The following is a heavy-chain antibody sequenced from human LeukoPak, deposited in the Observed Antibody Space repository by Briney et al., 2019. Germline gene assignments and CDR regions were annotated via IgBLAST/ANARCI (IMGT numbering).Heavy chain of an antibody. D-gene: IGHD4-23*01. CDR3: ARELDGGDYYYYMDV. Sequence: SETLSLTXTVSGGSISSYYWSWIWQPAGKGLEWIGRIYTSGSTNYNPSLKSRVTMSVDTSKNQFSLKLSSVTAADTAVYYCARELDGGDYYYYMDVWGKGTTVTVSS. J-gene: IGHJ6*03. V-gene: IGHV4-4*07. CDR1: GGSISSYY. CDR2: IYTSGST.